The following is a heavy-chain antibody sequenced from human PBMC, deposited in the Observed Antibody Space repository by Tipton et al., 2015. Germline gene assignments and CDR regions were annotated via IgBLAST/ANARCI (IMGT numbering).Heavy chain of an antibody. CDR2: IYYSGST. CDR3: ARVPDSGFDAFDI. J-gene: IGHJ3*02. Sequence: TLSFTCTVSGGSISRYYWSWIRQPPGKGLEWIGYIYYSGSTNYNPSLKSRVTVLLDTSKTQFSLSLTSVTAADTAVYYCARVPDSGFDAFDIWGQGTMVTVSS. CDR1: GGSISRYY. V-gene: IGHV4-59*01. D-gene: IGHD5-12*01.